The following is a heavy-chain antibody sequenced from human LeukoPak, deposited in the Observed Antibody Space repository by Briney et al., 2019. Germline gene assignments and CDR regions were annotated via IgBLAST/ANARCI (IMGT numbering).Heavy chain of an antibody. CDR3: ARDSPPDI. V-gene: IGHV3-48*01. J-gene: IGHJ3*02. Sequence: SGGSLRLSCAASGFTFSTYSMNWVRQAPGKGLEWVSYISSSSSTIYYADSVKGRFTISRDNAKNSLYLRMNSLRAEDTAVYYCARDSPPDIWGQGTMVTVSS. CDR2: ISSSSSTI. CDR1: GFTFSTYS.